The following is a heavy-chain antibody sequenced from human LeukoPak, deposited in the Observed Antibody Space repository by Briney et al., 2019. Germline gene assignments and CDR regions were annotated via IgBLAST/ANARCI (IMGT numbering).Heavy chain of an antibody. J-gene: IGHJ4*02. Sequence: PSETLSLTCAVYGGSFSGYYWSWIRQPPGKGLEWIGEINHSGSTNYNPSLKSRVTISVDTSKNQFSLKLSSVTAADTAVYYCARAPMTGAEGGGVIVLSPYYFDYWGQGTLVTVSS. CDR3: ARAPMTGAEGGGVIVLSPYYFDY. V-gene: IGHV4-34*01. D-gene: IGHD3-16*02. CDR2: INHSGST. CDR1: GGSFSGYY.